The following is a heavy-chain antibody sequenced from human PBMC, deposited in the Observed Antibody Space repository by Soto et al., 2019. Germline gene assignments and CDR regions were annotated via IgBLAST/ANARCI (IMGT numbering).Heavy chain of an antibody. Sequence: ASVKVSCKASGYTFTSYAMHWVRQAPGQRLEWMGWINAGNGNTKYSQKFQGRVTITRDTSASTAYMELSSLRSEDTAVYYCARNLLRYFDWYPAEVFYGMDVWGQGTTVTVSS. CDR3: ARNLLRYFDWYPAEVFYGMDV. CDR2: INAGNGNT. J-gene: IGHJ6*02. D-gene: IGHD3-9*01. CDR1: GYTFTSYA. V-gene: IGHV1-3*01.